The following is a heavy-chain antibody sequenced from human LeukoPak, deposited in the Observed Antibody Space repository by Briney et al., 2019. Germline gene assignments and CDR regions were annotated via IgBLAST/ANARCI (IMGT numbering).Heavy chain of an antibody. CDR3: ARGDYGGNPFDY. CDR1: GGSISSSSYY. V-gene: IGHV4-39*07. D-gene: IGHD4-23*01. J-gene: IGHJ4*02. Sequence: SETLSLTCTVSGGSISSSSYYWGWIRQPPGKGLEWIGSIYYSGSTYYNPSLKCRVTISVDTSKNQFSLKLSSVTAADTAVYYCARGDYGGNPFDYWGQGTLVTVSS. CDR2: IYYSGST.